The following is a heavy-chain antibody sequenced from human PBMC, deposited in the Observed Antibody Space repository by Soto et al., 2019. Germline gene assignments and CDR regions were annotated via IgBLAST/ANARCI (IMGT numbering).Heavy chain of an antibody. V-gene: IGHV1-69*08. J-gene: IGHJ5*02. D-gene: IGHD2-2*01. CDR1: GGTFSSYT. CDR2: IIPILGIA. CDR3: ARDLRPQLPKRNNWFDP. Sequence: QVQLVQSGAEVKKPGSSVKVSCKASGGTFSSYTISWVRQAPGQGLEWMGRIIPILGIANYAQKFQGRVTITADKSTSTADMELSSLRSEDTAVYYCARDLRPQLPKRNNWFDPCGQGTLVTVSS.